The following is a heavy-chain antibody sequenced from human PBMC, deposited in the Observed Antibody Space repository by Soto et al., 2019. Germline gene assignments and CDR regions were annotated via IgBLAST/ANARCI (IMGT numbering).Heavy chain of an antibody. D-gene: IGHD2-2*02. CDR3: ARVDCSSTSCYTDWFDP. J-gene: IGHJ5*02. CDR1: GYTFTSYD. CDR2: MNPNSGNT. Sequence: GASVKVSCKXSGYTFTSYDINWVRQATGQGLEWMGWMNPNSGNTGYAQKFQGRVTMTRNTSISTAYMELSSLRSEDTAVYYCARVDCSSTSCYTDWFDPWGQGTLVTVSS. V-gene: IGHV1-8*01.